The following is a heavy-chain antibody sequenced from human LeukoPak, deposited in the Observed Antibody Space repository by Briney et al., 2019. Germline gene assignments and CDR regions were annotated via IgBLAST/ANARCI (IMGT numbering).Heavy chain of an antibody. Sequence: AGPTLVKPTQTLTLTCTFSGFSVTTTGVGGGWIRQPPGKALEWLALIYWDDDKRYSPSLKSRPTITKDSPKNQGVLTITNMVPVSTANYYLTKSPDFGFDLWGPGTLVTVSS. J-gene: IGHJ4*02. D-gene: IGHD4-17*01. V-gene: IGHV2-5*02. CDR3: TKSPDFGFDL. CDR2: IYWDDDK. CDR1: GFSVTTTGVG.